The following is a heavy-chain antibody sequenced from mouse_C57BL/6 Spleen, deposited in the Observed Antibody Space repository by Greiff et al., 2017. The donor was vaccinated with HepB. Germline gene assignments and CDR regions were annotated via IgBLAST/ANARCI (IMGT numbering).Heavy chain of an antibody. CDR2: IYPGSGST. CDR1: GYTFTSYW. J-gene: IGHJ3*01. CDR3: ARRPFAY. Sequence: VKLKQPGAELVKPGASVKMSCKASGYTFTSYWITWVKQRPGQGLEWIGDIYPGSGSTNYNEKFKSKATLTVDTSSSTAYMQLSSLTSEDSAVYYCARRPFAYWGQGTLVTVSA. V-gene: IGHV1-55*01.